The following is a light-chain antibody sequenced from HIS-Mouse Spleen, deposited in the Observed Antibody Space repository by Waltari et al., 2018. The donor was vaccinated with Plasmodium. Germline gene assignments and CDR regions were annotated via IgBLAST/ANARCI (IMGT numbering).Light chain of an antibody. CDR2: DAS. J-gene: IGKJ4*01. V-gene: IGKV3-11*01. CDR3: QQRSNWPRVLT. CDR1: QSVSSY. Sequence: EIVLTQSPATLSLSPGERATLSCWASQSVSSYLAWYHQKPGQAPRLLIYDASNRATGMPARCSGSGSGTDVTLTISSLEPEDVAGYYCQQRSNWPRVLTFGGGTKVESK.